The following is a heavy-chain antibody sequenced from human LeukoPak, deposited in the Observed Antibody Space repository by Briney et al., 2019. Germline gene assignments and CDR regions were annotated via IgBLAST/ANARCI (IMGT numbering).Heavy chain of an antibody. V-gene: IGHV4-34*01. CDR3: ARLYCSGGSCYFRDY. J-gene: IGHJ4*02. Sequence: SETLSLTCAVYGGSFSGYYWSWIRQPPGKGLEWIGEINHSGSTNYNPSLKSRVTISVDPSKNQFSLKLSSVTAADTAVYYCARLYCSGGSCYFRDYWGQGTLVTVSS. CDR1: GGSFSGYY. D-gene: IGHD2-15*01. CDR2: INHSGST.